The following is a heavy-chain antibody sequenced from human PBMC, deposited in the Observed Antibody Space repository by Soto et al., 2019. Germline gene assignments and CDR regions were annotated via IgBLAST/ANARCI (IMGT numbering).Heavy chain of an antibody. CDR3: ARGVSGWSPFDV. D-gene: IGHD6-19*01. V-gene: IGHV1-2*04. CDR1: GYTFTDYY. Sequence: QVQLVQSGAELKKPGASVKVSCKASGYTFTDYYVHWLRQAPGQGLEWMGWINHKSGVTHYAQKFQGWVTLTRDTSVSTAYMELNRLKSDDTAVFFCARGVSGWSPFDVWGQGTLVTVSS. CDR2: INHKSGVT. J-gene: IGHJ4*02.